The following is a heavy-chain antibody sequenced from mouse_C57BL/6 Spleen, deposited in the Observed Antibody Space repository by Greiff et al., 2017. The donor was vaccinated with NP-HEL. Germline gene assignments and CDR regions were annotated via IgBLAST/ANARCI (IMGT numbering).Heavy chain of an antibody. D-gene: IGHD2-3*01. CDR3: ARDSGGYYAYFDY. CDR2: ISDGGSYT. Sequence: EVQGVESGGGLVKPGGSLKLSCAASGFTFSSYAMSWVRQTPEKRLEWVATISDGGSYTYYPDNVKGRFTISRDNAKNNLYLQMSHLKSEDTAMYYCARDSGGYYAYFDYWGQGTTLTVSS. CDR1: GFTFSSYA. V-gene: IGHV5-4*01. J-gene: IGHJ2*01.